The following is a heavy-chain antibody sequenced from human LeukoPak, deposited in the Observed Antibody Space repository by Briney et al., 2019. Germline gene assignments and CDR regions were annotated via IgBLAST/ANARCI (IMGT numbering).Heavy chain of an antibody. J-gene: IGHJ4*02. CDR3: AKDNYDILTGYRSRIV. CDR2: ISGSGGST. D-gene: IGHD3-9*01. CDR1: GLTFSSYA. Sequence: GGSLRLSCAASGLTFSSYAMSWVRQAPGKGLEWVSAISGSGGSTYYADSVKGRFTISRDNSKNTLYLQMNSLRAEDTAVYYCAKDNYDILTGYRSRIVWGQGTLVTVSS. V-gene: IGHV3-23*01.